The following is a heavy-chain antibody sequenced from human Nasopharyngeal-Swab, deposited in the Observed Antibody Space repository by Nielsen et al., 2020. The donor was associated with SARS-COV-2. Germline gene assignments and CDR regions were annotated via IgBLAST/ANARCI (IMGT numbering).Heavy chain of an antibody. Sequence: ASVKVSCQSSGYSFSRNDINWVRQATGPGLEWMGWMNPKSGDVGYAQKFQGRVTMTRNTSTTTAYMELSSLRHGDTAVYYCARGAFGLGHSWFDPWGQGTLVTVSS. CDR3: ARGAFGLGHSWFDP. CDR2: MNPKSGDV. CDR1: GYSFSRND. J-gene: IGHJ5*02. D-gene: IGHD3/OR15-3a*01. V-gene: IGHV1-8*01.